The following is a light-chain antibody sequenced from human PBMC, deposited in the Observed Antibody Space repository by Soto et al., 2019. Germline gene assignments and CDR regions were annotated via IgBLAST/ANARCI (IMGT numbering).Light chain of an antibody. Sequence: QSVLTQPPSVSGAPGQTITISCTGSSSDIGAGSDVHWYQQLPGTAPKLLIFRYIHRPSGVPDRFSGSKSGTSASLAITGLQAEDEADYYCQSYDSSLRGWVFGGGTKLTVL. CDR1: SSDIGAGSD. J-gene: IGLJ3*02. CDR2: RYI. V-gene: IGLV1-40*01. CDR3: QSYDSSLRGWV.